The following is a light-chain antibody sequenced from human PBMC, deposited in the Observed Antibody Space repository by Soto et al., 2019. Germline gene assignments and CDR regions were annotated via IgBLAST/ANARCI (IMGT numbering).Light chain of an antibody. CDR1: SSDVGAYNY. CDR3: SSYAGSNNFVV. V-gene: IGLV2-8*01. CDR2: EVN. Sequence: QSALTQPPSASGSPGQSVTISCTGSSSDVGAYNYVSWYQQHPGKAPKLLIYEVNKRPSGVPGRFSGSKSDNTASLTVSGLQGDDEADYYCSSYAGSNNFVVFGGGTKVTVL. J-gene: IGLJ2*01.